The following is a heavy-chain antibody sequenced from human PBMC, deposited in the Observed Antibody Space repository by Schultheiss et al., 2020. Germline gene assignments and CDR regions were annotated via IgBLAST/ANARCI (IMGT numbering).Heavy chain of an antibody. J-gene: IGHJ4*02. CDR1: GGSVSDYY. CDR2: IYNSGST. Sequence: SETLSLTCTVSGGSVSDYYWTWIRQPPGKGLEWIGYIYNSGSTNYNPSLKSRVTISVDASKNQFSLKLSSVTAADTAVYYCARESIAAAPYFDYWGQGTLVTVSS. V-gene: IGHV4-59*02. D-gene: IGHD6-13*01. CDR3: ARESIAAAPYFDY.